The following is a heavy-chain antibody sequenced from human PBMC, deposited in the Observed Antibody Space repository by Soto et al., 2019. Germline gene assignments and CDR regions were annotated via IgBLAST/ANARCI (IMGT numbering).Heavy chain of an antibody. CDR1: GYSFTSYW. D-gene: IGHD3-3*01. CDR3: ARLRFLDYYPMDV. Sequence: GESLKISCKGSGYSFTSYWINWVRQMPGKGLEWMGRIDPSDSYTNYSPSFQGHVTISVDKSISTAYLQWSSLKASDTVMYYCARLRFLDYYPMDVWGQGTTVTVSS. CDR2: IDPSDSYT. V-gene: IGHV5-10-1*01. J-gene: IGHJ6*02.